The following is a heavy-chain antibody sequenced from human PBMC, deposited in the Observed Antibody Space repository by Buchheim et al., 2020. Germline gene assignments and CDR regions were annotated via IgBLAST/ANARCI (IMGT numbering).Heavy chain of an antibody. CDR1: GFTFSSYA. J-gene: IGHJ4*02. Sequence: QVQLVESGGGVVQPGRSLRLSCAASGFTFSSYAMHWVRQAPGKGLEWVAVISYDGSNKYYADSVKGRFTISRENSKNTLYLQMNSLRAEDTAVYYCARDRSRIYGDYVYFDYWGQGTL. V-gene: IGHV3-30*04. D-gene: IGHD4-17*01. CDR2: ISYDGSNK. CDR3: ARDRSRIYGDYVYFDY.